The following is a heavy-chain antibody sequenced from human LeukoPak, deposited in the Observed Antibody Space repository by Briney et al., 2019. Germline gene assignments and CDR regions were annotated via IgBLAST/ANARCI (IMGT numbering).Heavy chain of an antibody. Sequence: KPSETLSLTCAVYGGSFSGYYWSWIRQPPGKGLEWIGYIYYSGSTNYNPSLKSRVTISVDTSKNQFSLKLSSVTAADTAVYYCARDQDGYNDAFDIWGQGTMVTVSS. CDR3: ARDQDGYNDAFDI. J-gene: IGHJ3*02. V-gene: IGHV4-59*01. D-gene: IGHD5-24*01. CDR1: GGSFSGYY. CDR2: IYYSGST.